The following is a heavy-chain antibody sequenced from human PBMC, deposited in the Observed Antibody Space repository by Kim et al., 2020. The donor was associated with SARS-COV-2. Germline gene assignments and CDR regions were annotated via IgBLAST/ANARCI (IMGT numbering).Heavy chain of an antibody. CDR2: IYDSGST. CDR3: ERATKVTAFFDY. D-gene: IGHD4-17*01. Sequence: SETLSLTCTVSGGSINNYYWSWIWKPQGKGLEWIGYIYDSGSTNYNSYLNSRVTMSVDTSKTKYSLKLNSVTAADTAVYYCERATKVTAFFDYWGQCTLV. J-gene: IGHJ4*02. V-gene: IGHV4-59*01. CDR1: GGSINNYY.